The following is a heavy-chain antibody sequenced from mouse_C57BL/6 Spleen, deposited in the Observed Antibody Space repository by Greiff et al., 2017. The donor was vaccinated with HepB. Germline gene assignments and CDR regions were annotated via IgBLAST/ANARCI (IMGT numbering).Heavy chain of an antibody. D-gene: IGHD2-4*01. CDR3: ARGIYDYDGGFAY. V-gene: IGHV1-55*01. CDR2: IYPGSGST. CDR1: GYTFTSYW. J-gene: IGHJ3*01. Sequence: QVQLQQPGAELVKPGASVKMSCKASGYTFTSYWITWVKQRPGQGLEWIGDIYPGSGSTNYNEKFKSKATLTVDTSSSTAYMQLSSLTSEDSAVYDCARGIYDYDGGFAYWGQGTLVTVSA.